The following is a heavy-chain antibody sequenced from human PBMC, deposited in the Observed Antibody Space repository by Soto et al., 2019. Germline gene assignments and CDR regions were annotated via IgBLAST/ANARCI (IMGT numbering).Heavy chain of an antibody. CDR3: ARGLGGRSKGPLDY. CDR2: INHSGST. Sequence: SETLSLTCAVYGGSFSGYYWSWIRQPPGKGLEWIGEINHSGSTNYNPSLKSRVTISVDTSKNQFSLKLSSVTAADTAVYYCARGLGGRSKGPLDYWGQGTLVTVSS. CDR1: GGSFSGYY. V-gene: IGHV4-34*01. J-gene: IGHJ4*02. D-gene: IGHD2-15*01.